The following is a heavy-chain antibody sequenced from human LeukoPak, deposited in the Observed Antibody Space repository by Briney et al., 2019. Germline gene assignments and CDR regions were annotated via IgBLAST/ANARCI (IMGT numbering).Heavy chain of an antibody. CDR1: GYTFTSYD. D-gene: IGHD1-26*01. Sequence: AAVKVSCKASGYTFTSYDINGVRQATGQGLEWMGWMNPNSGNTGYAQKFQGRVTMTRNTSITTAYMELSSLRSEDTAVYYCAAGVGGPPAGAVLFDYWGQGTLVTVSS. J-gene: IGHJ4*02. V-gene: IGHV1-8*01. CDR2: MNPNSGNT. CDR3: AAGVGGPPAGAVLFDY.